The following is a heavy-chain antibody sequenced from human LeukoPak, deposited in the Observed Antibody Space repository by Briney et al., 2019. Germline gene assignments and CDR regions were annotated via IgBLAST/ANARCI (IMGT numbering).Heavy chain of an antibody. D-gene: IGHD6-13*01. CDR2: IDPSDSYT. J-gene: IGHJ4*02. Sequence: GAALKISCKGSGYNFTSYWISWVRQVPGKGREWMGRIDPSDSYTNYSPSFQGHVTISADKSSRTAYLQWSSLKASDTAMYYCAREIAAAGSGTFDYWGQGTLVTVSS. V-gene: IGHV5-10-1*01. CDR1: GYNFTSYW. CDR3: AREIAAAGSGTFDY.